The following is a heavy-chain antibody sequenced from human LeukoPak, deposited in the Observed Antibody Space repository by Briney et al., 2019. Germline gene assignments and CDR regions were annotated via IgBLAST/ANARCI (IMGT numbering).Heavy chain of an antibody. CDR2: ISSSSSYM. V-gene: IGHV3-21*01. Sequence: PGGSLRLSCAASGFTLSNYNMIWVRQIPWKGLEWVSSISSSSSYMYYVDSVKGRFTISRDNAKNSVYLQMNSLRAEDTALYYCARGGDCSSTSCYLLKHWGQGTRVTVSS. CDR1: GFTLSNYN. J-gene: IGHJ1*01. CDR3: ARGGDCSSTSCYLLKH. D-gene: IGHD2-2*01.